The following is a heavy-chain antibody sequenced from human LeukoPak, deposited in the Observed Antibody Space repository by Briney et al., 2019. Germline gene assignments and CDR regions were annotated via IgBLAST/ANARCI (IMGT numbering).Heavy chain of an antibody. CDR2: IRHDGSET. V-gene: IGHV3-30*02. CDR1: GFTFSTYG. Sequence: GGSLRLSCAASGFTFSTYGMHWLRQAPGKGPESVALIRHDGSETYHAESVKGRFPISRDDSKNTFYLQMNSLRAEDTAVYYCAKANRDHLSHYYGVDVWGQGTTVVVSS. CDR3: AKANRDHLSHYYGVDV. D-gene: IGHD3-10*01. J-gene: IGHJ6*02.